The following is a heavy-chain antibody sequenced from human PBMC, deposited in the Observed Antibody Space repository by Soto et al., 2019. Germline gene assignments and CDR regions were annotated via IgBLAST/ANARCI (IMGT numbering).Heavy chain of an antibody. CDR1: GFSVSSNY. CDR2: IYSGGST. V-gene: IGHV3-66*01. Sequence: GGSLRLSCAASGFSVSSNYMSWVRQAPGKGLEWVSVIYSGGSTYYADSVKGRFTISRDNSKNTLYLQMNSLRAEDTAVYYCARMVPAAHPDWFDPWGQGTLLTVSS. CDR3: ARMVPAAHPDWFDP. D-gene: IGHD2-2*01. J-gene: IGHJ5*02.